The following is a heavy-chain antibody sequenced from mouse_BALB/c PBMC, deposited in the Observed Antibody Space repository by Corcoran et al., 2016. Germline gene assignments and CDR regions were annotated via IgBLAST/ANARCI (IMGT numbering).Heavy chain of an antibody. V-gene: IGHV1-9*01. CDR1: GYTFSSYW. Sequence: QVQLQQSGAELMKPGASVKISCKATGYTFSSYWIEWVKQRHGHGLEWIGEILPGNGSTNYNEKFKGKATFTADTSSNTAYMQLSSLTSEVSAVYYCARGLLSYAMDYWGQGTSVTVSS. J-gene: IGHJ4*01. D-gene: IGHD2-3*01. CDR3: ARGLLSYAMDY. CDR2: ILPGNGST.